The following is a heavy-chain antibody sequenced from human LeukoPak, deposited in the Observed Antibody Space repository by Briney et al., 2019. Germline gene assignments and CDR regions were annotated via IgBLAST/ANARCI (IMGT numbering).Heavy chain of an antibody. Sequence: ASVKVSCKASGYTFTGYYMHWVRQAPGQGLEWMGWINPNSGGTNYAQKFQGRVTMTRDTSISTAYMELSRLRSDDTAVYYCASQNYDILTGSINWFDPWGQGTLVTVSS. D-gene: IGHD3-9*01. CDR2: INPNSGGT. J-gene: IGHJ5*02. CDR3: ASQNYDILTGSINWFDP. CDR1: GYTFTGYY. V-gene: IGHV1-2*02.